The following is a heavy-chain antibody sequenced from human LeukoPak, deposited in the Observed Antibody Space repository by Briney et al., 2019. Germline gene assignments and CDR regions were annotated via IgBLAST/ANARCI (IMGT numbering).Heavy chain of an antibody. CDR3: VSDLCGGDDQ. J-gene: IGHJ5*02. V-gene: IGHV3-74*01. D-gene: IGHD3-3*01. CDR1: GFPFISYW. Sequence: GGPLSFSFAPPGFPFISYWMHWVRKPQGRGLLWVSRIDEDGKTIDYADSVKGRFTISRDNAKDTLYLQTSSLRDEDTAVYYCVSDLCGGDDQWGRGTLVTVSS. CDR2: IDEDGKTI.